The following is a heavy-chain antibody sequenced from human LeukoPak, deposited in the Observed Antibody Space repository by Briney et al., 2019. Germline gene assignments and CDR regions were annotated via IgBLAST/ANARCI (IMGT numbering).Heavy chain of an antibody. CDR3: ARGGVVVAASQFDY. J-gene: IGHJ4*02. CDR2: MNPNSGDT. V-gene: IGHV1-8*01. Sequence: GASVKVSCKASGYTFTSYDINWVRQATGQGLEWMGWMNPNSGDTGYAQKFQGRVTMTRSTSISTAYMELSSLRSDDTAVYYCARGGVVVAASQFDYWGQGTLVTVSS. CDR1: GYTFTSYD. D-gene: IGHD2-15*01.